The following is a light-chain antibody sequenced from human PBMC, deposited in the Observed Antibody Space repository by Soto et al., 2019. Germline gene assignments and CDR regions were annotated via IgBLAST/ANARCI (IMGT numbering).Light chain of an antibody. Sequence: DIQMTQSPSTLSASVRDRVTLTCRASQSISSWLARFQQKPGKAPKLLIYKASSLESGVPSRFSGSGSGTDFTLTISSLQPDDFATYYCQQYNIYPWTFGQGTKVDIK. CDR1: QSISSW. V-gene: IGKV1-5*03. J-gene: IGKJ1*01. CDR2: KAS. CDR3: QQYNIYPWT.